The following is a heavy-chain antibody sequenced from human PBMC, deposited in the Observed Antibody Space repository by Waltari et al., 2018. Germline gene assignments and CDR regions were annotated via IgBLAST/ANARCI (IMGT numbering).Heavy chain of an antibody. CDR2: ISRSGSTI. Sequence: EVQLVESGGGLVQPGGSLRLSCAASGFTFSSYEMNWVRQAPGKGLEWVSYISRSGSTIYYADSVKGRFTISRDNAKNSLYLQMNSLRAEDTAVYYCARGMGTVVPWDWGQGTLVTVSS. J-gene: IGHJ4*02. D-gene: IGHD2-21*01. V-gene: IGHV3-48*03. CDR3: ARGMGTVVPWD. CDR1: GFTFSSYE.